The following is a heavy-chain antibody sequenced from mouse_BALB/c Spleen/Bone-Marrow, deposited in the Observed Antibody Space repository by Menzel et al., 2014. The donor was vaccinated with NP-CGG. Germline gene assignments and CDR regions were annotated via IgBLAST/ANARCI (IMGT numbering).Heavy chain of an antibody. CDR3: SKGTYAMDS. D-gene: IGHD3-3*01. CDR1: GYSISSGYT. CDR2: IHYSGST. Sequence: EVQLQQSGPDLVKPSQSLSLPCTVTGYSISSGYTWHWIRQFPGNTLEWMGYIHYSGSTNYNPSLKSRISITRDTSKNQFFLQLNSVTTEDTATYFCSKGTYAMDSWGQGTSVTVSS. V-gene: IGHV3-1*02. J-gene: IGHJ4*01.